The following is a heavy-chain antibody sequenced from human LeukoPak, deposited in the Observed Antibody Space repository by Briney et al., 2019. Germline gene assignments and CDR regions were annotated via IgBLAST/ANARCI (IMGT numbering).Heavy chain of an antibody. D-gene: IGHD2-2*02. J-gene: IGHJ4*02. CDR3: AKAPDCNSASCYTAIDY. Sequence: GGSLRLSCAASGFTFSSYAMNWVRQAPGKGLEWVSAICRSGGSTYYADSVKGRFTMSRVNSKNTLSLQMNSLRAEDTAVYYCAKAPDCNSASCYTAIDYWGQGTLVTVSS. CDR1: GFTFSSYA. CDR2: ICRSGGST. V-gene: IGHV3-23*01.